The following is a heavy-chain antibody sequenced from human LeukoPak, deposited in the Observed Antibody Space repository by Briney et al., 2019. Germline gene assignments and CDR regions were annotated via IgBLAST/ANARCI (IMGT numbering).Heavy chain of an antibody. V-gene: IGHV3-23*01. D-gene: IGHD3-16*01. CDR2: ICGSGGST. CDR3: AKGGSRAAFLKTSY. J-gene: IGHJ4*02. Sequence: PGGSLRLSCAASGFTFSSYAMSWVRQAPGKGLEWVSAICGSGGSTYYADSVKGRFTISRDNSKNTLYLQMKSLRAEDRAVYYCAKGGSRAAFLKTSYWGQGTLVTVSS. CDR1: GFTFSSYA.